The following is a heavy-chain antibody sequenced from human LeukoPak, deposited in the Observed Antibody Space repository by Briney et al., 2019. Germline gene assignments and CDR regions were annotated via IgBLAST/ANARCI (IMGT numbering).Heavy chain of an antibody. CDR2: IYHSGST. J-gene: IGHJ4*02. Sequence: SETLSLTCAVSGVXISSSNCWTWVRQPPGKGLEWIGEIYHSGSTNYNPSLKSRVTISVDKSKNQFSLKLSSVTAADTAVYYCARNPSRNGLGLDYWGQGTLVTVSS. CDR3: ARNPSRNGLGLDY. V-gene: IGHV4-4*02. D-gene: IGHD1-14*01. CDR1: GVXISSSNC.